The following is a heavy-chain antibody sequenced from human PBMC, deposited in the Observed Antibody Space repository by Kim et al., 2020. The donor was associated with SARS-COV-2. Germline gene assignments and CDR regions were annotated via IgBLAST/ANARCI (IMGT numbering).Heavy chain of an antibody. CDR2: IYHSGST. D-gene: IGHD4-17*01. CDR1: GYSISSGYY. CDR3: ARGYGDTEDYFDY. Sequence: SETLSLTCTVSGYSISSGYYWGWIRQPPGKGLEWIGSIYHSGSTYYNPSLKSRFTISVDKSKNQFSLKLSSVTAADTAVYYCARGYGDTEDYFDYWGQGTLVTVSP. V-gene: IGHV4-38-2*02. J-gene: IGHJ4*02.